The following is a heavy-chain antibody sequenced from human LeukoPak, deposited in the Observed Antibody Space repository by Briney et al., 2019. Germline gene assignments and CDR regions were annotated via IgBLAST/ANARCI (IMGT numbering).Heavy chain of an antibody. J-gene: IGHJ3*02. V-gene: IGHV4-39*01. CDR2: VYYSGST. D-gene: IGHD3-9*01. CDR3: ASTNYDILTGSYNAFDI. CDR1: GGSITRSSYY. Sequence: SETLSLTCTVSGGSITRSSYYWGWIRQPPGKGLEWIGSVYYSGSTYYNPSLKSRVTISVDTSKNQFSLKLSSVTAADTAVYYCASTNYDILTGSYNAFDIWGQGTMVTVSS.